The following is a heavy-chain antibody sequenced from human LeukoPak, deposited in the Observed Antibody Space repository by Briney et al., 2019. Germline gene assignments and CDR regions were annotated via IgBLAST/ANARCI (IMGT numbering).Heavy chain of an antibody. CDR1: GYTLTELS. CDR3: ATPYYCSSTSCLSRSYYYYGMDV. V-gene: IGHV1-24*01. Sequence: GASVKVSCKVSGYTLTELSMHWVRQAPGKGLEWMGGFDPEDGETIYAQNFQGRVTMTEDTSTDTAYMELSSLRSEDTAVYYCATPYYCSSTSCLSRSYYYYGMDVWGQGTTVTVSS. J-gene: IGHJ6*02. D-gene: IGHD2-2*01. CDR2: FDPEDGET.